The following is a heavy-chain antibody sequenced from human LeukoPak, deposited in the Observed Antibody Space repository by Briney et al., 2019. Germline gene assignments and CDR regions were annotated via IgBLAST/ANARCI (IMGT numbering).Heavy chain of an antibody. CDR3: SSTRHDAFDI. J-gene: IGHJ3*02. CDR2: IYYSGST. Sequence: SSETLSLTCTVSVGSISSSSYYWGWIRQPPGKGLEWIGSIYYSGSTYYNPSLKSRVTISVDTSKNQFSLKLSSVTAADTAVYYCSSTRHDAFDIWGQGTMVTVSS. V-gene: IGHV4-39*01. CDR1: VGSISSSSYY.